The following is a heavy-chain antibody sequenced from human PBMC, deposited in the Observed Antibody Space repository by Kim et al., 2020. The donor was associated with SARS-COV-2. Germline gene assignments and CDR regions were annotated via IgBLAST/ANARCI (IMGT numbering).Heavy chain of an antibody. CDR3: ARGLWWGGNWFDP. CDR1: GFTFGDYA. Sequence: GGSLRLSCEGSGFTFGDYAINWVRQVPGRGLEWVCGINRNGESIVYVDSVKGRFTISRDDAKRTSYLQMNSLSVEDTAFYFCARGLWWGGNWFDPWGQGTLVTVSS. CDR2: INRNGESI. J-gene: IGHJ5*02. D-gene: IGHD2-8*02. V-gene: IGHV3-20*04.